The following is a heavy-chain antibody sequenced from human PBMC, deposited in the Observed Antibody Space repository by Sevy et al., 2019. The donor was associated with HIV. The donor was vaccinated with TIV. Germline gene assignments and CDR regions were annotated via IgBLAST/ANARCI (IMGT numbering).Heavy chain of an antibody. V-gene: IGHV3-7*01. J-gene: IGHJ4*02. Sequence: GGSLRLSCAASGFTFSSYWMSWVRQAPGKGLEWVANIKQDGSEKYYVDSVRGRFTISRDNAKNSLYLEMNSLRAEDTAVYYCATDFWSGYNHFDYWGQGTLVTVSS. CDR2: IKQDGSEK. D-gene: IGHD3-3*01. CDR1: GFTFSSYW. CDR3: ATDFWSGYNHFDY.